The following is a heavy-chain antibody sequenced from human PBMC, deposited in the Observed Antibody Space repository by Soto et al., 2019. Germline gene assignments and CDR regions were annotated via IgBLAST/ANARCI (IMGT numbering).Heavy chain of an antibody. CDR2: IYPGDSDT. V-gene: IGHV5-51*01. CDR1: GYSFTSYW. Sequence: GESLKISCKGSGYSFTSYWIGWVRQMPGKGLEWMGIIYPGDSDTRYSPSFQGQVTISADKSISTAYLQWSSLKASDTAMYYFARHAYYDFWSGTSYYYGMDVWGQGTTVTVSS. CDR3: ARHAYYDFWSGTSYYYGMDV. D-gene: IGHD3-3*01. J-gene: IGHJ6*02.